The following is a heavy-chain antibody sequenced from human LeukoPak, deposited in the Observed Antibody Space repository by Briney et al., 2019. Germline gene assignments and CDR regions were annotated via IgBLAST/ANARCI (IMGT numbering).Heavy chain of an antibody. CDR3: AKEKENSYGFTAPFDY. J-gene: IGHJ4*02. Sequence: GGSLRLSCAASGFTFSGYAMSWVRQAPGKGLEWVSAISGSGGSTYYADSVKGRFTISRDNSKNTLYLQMNSLRAEDTAVYYCAKEKENSYGFTAPFDYWGQGTLVTVSS. V-gene: IGHV3-23*01. CDR1: GFTFSGYA. D-gene: IGHD5-18*01. CDR2: ISGSGGST.